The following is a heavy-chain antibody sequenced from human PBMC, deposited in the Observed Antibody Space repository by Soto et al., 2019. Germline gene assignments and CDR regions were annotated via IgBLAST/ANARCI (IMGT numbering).Heavy chain of an antibody. D-gene: IGHD2-15*01. V-gene: IGHV3-49*03. Sequence: LRLSCTASGFTFGDYAMSWFRQAPGKGLEWVGFIRSKAYGGATEYAASVKGRFTISRDDSKSIAYLQMNSLKTEDTAVYYCTREVVVVVAANYYYYYGMDVWGQGTTVTVSS. CDR1: GFTFGDYA. J-gene: IGHJ6*02. CDR2: IRSKAYGGAT. CDR3: TREVVVVVAANYYYYYGMDV.